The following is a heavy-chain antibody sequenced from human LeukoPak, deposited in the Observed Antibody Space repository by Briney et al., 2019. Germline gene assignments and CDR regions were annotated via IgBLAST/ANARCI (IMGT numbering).Heavy chain of an antibody. V-gene: IGHV4-59*01. Sequence: SETLSLTCTVSGGSISSYYWSWIRHPPGKGLEWIGNMDNSGSSNYNPSLKSRVTISEDTSNNQFSLKLSSVTAADTAVYYCARVPDVWGQGTTVTVSS. CDR1: GGSISSYY. J-gene: IGHJ6*02. CDR3: ARVPDV. CDR2: MDNSGSS.